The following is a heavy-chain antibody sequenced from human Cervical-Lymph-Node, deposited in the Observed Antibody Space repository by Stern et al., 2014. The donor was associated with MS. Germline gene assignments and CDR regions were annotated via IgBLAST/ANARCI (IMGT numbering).Heavy chain of an antibody. D-gene: IGHD3/OR15-3a*01. CDR1: GYSFTSHC. CDR2: INHSGDSA. CDR3: ASGTGSKRPTGNY. V-gene: IGHV1-46*01. Sequence: EQLVQSGAEVKKPGASVKVSCKASGYSFTSHCMHWVRQAPGQGLEWVGIINHSGDSASYAQKLQGRVTMTRDTSTSTVYMELSSLRSEDTAVYYCASGTGSKRPTGNYWGQGTLVTVSS. J-gene: IGHJ4*02.